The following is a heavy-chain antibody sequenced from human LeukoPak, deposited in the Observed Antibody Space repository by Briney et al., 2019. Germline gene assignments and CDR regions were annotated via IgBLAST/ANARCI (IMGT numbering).Heavy chain of an antibody. J-gene: IGHJ6*04. CDR1: GFTFSSYW. D-gene: IGHD3-10*02. Sequence: GGSLRLSCAASGFTFSSYWMSWVRQAPGKGLEWVANIKEDGSEKHYVDSVKGRFTISRDNAKNSLYLQMNSLRAEDTAVYYCAELGITMIGGVWGKGTTVTISS. CDR3: AELGITMIGGV. CDR2: IKEDGSEK. V-gene: IGHV3-7*01.